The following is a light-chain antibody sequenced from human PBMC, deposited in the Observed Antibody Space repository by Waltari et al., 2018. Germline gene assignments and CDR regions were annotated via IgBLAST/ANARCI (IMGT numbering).Light chain of an antibody. CDR1: STDVGVYNY. Sequence: QSALTQPPSASGSPGQSVTISCTGTSTDVGVYNYVSWYQQHPGKAPKHLFYEVSERPAGVPDRFAGSKSGYTASLTVSGLQAEDEADYFCASFAGSNTLFGGGTKLTVL. J-gene: IGLJ2*01. CDR2: EVS. CDR3: ASFAGSNTL. V-gene: IGLV2-8*01.